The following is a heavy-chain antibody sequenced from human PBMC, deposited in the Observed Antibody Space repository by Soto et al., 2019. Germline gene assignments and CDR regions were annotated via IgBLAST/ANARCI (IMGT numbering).Heavy chain of an antibody. J-gene: IGHJ4*02. CDR1: GLTFGIYA. CDR3: ARVAPEYSSSPRRFDF. D-gene: IGHD6-6*01. CDR2: ISGSGGSI. Sequence: GGSLRLSCLASGLTFGIYATSWVRQAPGKGLEWVSSISGSGGSIYYAHSVKGRFTISRDKTKNTLDLQMNSLRAEDTAVYHCARVAPEYSSSPRRFDFWGQGT. V-gene: IGHV3-23*01.